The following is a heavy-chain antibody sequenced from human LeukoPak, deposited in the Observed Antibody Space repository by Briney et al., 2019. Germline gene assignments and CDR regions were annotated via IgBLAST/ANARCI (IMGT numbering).Heavy chain of an antibody. Sequence: GASVKVSCKASGYTFTGYYMHWVRQAPGQGLEWMGWINPNSGGTNYAQKFQGRVTMTRDTSISTAYMELSRLRSDDTAVYYCAREYCSSTSCLRGDYWGQGTLVTVSS. CDR1: GYTFTGYY. CDR3: AREYCSSTSCLRGDY. J-gene: IGHJ4*02. CDR2: INPNSGGT. V-gene: IGHV1-2*02. D-gene: IGHD2-2*01.